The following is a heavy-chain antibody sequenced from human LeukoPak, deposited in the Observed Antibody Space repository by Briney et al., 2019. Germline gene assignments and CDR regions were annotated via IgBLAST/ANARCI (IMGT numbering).Heavy chain of an antibody. CDR1: GFTFSSYA. CDR3: ARDYYDSSGYANWFDP. J-gene: IGHJ5*02. D-gene: IGHD3-22*01. CDR2: INWNGGST. Sequence: GGSLRLSCAASGFTFSSYAMSWVRQAPGKGLEWVSGINWNGGSTGYADSVKGRFTISRDNAKNSLYLQMNSLRAEDTALYHCARDYYDSSGYANWFDPWGQGTLVTVSS. V-gene: IGHV3-20*01.